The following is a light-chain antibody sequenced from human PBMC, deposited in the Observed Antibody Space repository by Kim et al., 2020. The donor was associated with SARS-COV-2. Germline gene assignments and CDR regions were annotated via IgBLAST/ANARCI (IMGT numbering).Light chain of an antibody. CDR2: QGT. Sequence: SYELTQPPSVSVSPGQTATITCSGNQLGVKYIAWYHQKPGQSPVLVIHQGTKRPSGIPERFSGSKSGNTATLTISATQPMDEADYYCQAWASSTAYVLGTGTKVTVL. CDR3: QAWASSTAYV. J-gene: IGLJ1*01. CDR1: QLGVKY. V-gene: IGLV3-1*01.